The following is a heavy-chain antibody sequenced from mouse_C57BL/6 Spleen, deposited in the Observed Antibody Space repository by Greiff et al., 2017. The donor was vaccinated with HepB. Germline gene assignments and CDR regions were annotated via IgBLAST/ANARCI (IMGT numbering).Heavy chain of an antibody. D-gene: IGHD1-1*01. V-gene: IGHV5-9-1*02. Sequence: VESGEGLVKPGGSLKLSCAASGFTFSSYAMSWVRQTPEKRLEWVAYISSGGDYIYYADTVKGRFTISRDNARNTLYLQMSSLKSEDTAMYYCTRVYYGSSHFDYWGQGTTLTVSS. CDR1: GFTFSSYA. CDR2: ISSGGDYI. CDR3: TRVYYGSSHFDY. J-gene: IGHJ2*01.